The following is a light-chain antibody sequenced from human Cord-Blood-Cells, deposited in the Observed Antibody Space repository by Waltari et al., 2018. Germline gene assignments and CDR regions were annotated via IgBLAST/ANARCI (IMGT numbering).Light chain of an antibody. CDR3: SSYTSSSTYV. CDR1: SSDLGGYHY. CDR2: EVS. Sequence: QSALAQPASASGSPGQPVTLSGTRTSSDLGGYHYVSWYQQHPGKAPQLMLYEVSNRPSGVSNRFSGSNSGNTASLTISGLQAEDEADYYCSSYTSSSTYVFGTGTKVTVL. V-gene: IGLV2-14*01. J-gene: IGLJ1*01.